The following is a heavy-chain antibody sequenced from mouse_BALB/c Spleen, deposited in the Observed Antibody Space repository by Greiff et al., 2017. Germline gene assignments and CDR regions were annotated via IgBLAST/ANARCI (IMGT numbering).Heavy chain of an antibody. CDR2: ISDGGSYT. V-gene: IGHV5-4*02. J-gene: IGHJ3*01. Sequence: DVKLVESGGGLVKPGGSLKLSCAASGFTFSDYYMYWVRQTPEKRLEWVATISDGGSYTYYPDSVKGRFTISRDNAKNNLYLQMSSLKSEDTAMYYCAYGSPFAYWGQGTLVTVSA. CDR3: AYGSPFAY. CDR1: GFTFSDYY. D-gene: IGHD1-2*01.